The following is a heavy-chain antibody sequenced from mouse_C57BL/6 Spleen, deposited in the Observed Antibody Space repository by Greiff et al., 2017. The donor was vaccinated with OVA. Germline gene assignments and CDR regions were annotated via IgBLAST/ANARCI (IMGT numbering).Heavy chain of an antibody. Sequence: DVMLVESGGGLVKPGGSLKLSCAASGFTFSSYAMSWVRQTPEKRLEWVATISDGGSYTYYPDNVKGRFTISRDNAKNNLYLQMSHLKSEDTAMYYCARERDGSFAYWGQGTLVTVSA. V-gene: IGHV5-4*01. D-gene: IGHD2-3*01. J-gene: IGHJ3*01. CDR1: GFTFSSYA. CDR2: ISDGGSYT. CDR3: ARERDGSFAY.